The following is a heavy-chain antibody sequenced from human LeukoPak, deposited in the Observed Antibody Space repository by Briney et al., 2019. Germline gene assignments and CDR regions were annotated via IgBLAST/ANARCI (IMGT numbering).Heavy chain of an antibody. J-gene: IGHJ4*02. CDR1: GFSLSTSGMC. D-gene: IGHD6-19*01. V-gene: IGHV4-61*08. CDR2: IYYSGST. CDR3: ARGDIAVAAFFDY. Sequence: SGPALVKPTQTLTLTCTFSGFSLSTSGMCVSWIRQPPGKGLEWIGYIYYSGSTNYNPSLKSRVTISVDTSKNQFSLKLSSVTAADTAVYYCARGDIAVAAFFDYWGQGTLVTVSS.